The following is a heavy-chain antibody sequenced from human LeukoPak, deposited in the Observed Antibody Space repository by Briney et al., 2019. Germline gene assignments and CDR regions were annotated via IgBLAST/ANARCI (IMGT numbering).Heavy chain of an antibody. Sequence: SETLSLTCTVSGDSISSYYCSWIRQPAGKGLEWIGRIYTSGSTNYNPSLKSRVTMSVDTSKNQFSLKLSSVTAADTAVYYCARMIYSGYDYFDYWGQGTLVTVSS. CDR1: GDSISSYY. CDR2: IYTSGST. CDR3: ARMIYSGYDYFDY. J-gene: IGHJ4*02. V-gene: IGHV4-4*07. D-gene: IGHD5-12*01.